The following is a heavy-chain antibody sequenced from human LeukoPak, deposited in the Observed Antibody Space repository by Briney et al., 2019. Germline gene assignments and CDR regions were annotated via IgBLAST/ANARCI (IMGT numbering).Heavy chain of an antibody. CDR3: ARVGRKVWFGELYSYYYYYMDV. CDR2: INWNGGST. J-gene: IGHJ6*03. Sequence: GGSLRLSCAASGFTFDDYGMSWVRQAPGKGLEWVSGINWNGGSTGYADSVKGRFTISRDNAKNSLYLQMNSLRAEDTALYHCARVGRKVWFGELYSYYYYYMDVWGKGTTVTISS. CDR1: GFTFDDYG. V-gene: IGHV3-20*01. D-gene: IGHD3-10*01.